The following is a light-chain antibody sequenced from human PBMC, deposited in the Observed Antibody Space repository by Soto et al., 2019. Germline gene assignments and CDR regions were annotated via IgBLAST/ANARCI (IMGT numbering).Light chain of an antibody. Sequence: QSALTQPPSASGSPGQSVTISCTGTSSDVGAYNYVSWCQQHPGKAPKLMIYEVSKRPSGVPDRFSGSKSGNTASLTVSGLQAEDETDYYCSSYAGSNTYVFGTGTKLTVL. J-gene: IGLJ1*01. CDR3: SSYAGSNTYV. CDR1: SSDVGAYNY. V-gene: IGLV2-8*01. CDR2: EVS.